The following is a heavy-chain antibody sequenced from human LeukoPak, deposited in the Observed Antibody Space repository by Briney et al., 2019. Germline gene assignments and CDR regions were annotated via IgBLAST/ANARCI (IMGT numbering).Heavy chain of an antibody. Sequence: PGRSLRLSCAASGFTFSSYAMHWVRQAPGKGLEWVAVISYDGSNKYYADSVKGRFTISRDNSKNTLYLQMNSLRAEDTAVYYCARVGQPPYYMDVWGKGTTVTVSS. CDR1: GFTFSSYA. CDR3: ARVGQPPYYMDV. V-gene: IGHV3-30*01. J-gene: IGHJ6*03. CDR2: ISYDGSNK. D-gene: IGHD2-2*01.